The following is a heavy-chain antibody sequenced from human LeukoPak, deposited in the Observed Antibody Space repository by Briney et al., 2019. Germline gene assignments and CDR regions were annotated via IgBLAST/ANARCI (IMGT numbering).Heavy chain of an antibody. CDR1: GFTFSSYG. V-gene: IGHV3-30*18. D-gene: IGHD3-9*01. Sequence: GRSLRLSCAASGFTFSSYGMHWVRQAPGKGLEWVAVISYDGSNKYYADSVKGRFTISRDNSKNTLYLQMNSLRAEDTAVYYCAKDTYYDILTGYPDYWGQGTLVTVSS. CDR3: AKDTYYDILTGYPDY. CDR2: ISYDGSNK. J-gene: IGHJ4*02.